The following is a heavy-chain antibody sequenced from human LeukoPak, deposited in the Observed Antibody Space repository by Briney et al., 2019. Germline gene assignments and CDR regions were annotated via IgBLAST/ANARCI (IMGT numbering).Heavy chain of an antibody. D-gene: IGHD3-3*01. CDR3: AKDPVYGSGQSHPSDY. CDR2: VSGNGGIT. CDR1: GFTFSSYA. V-gene: IGHV3-23*01. J-gene: IGHJ4*02. Sequence: PGGSLRLSCAASGFTFSSYAMSWVRQAPGKGLEWDSTVSGNGGITYYADSMKGRFTISRDNSKNTLFLQMNSLRGEDTAVYYCAKDPVYGSGQSHPSDYWGQGTLVTVSS.